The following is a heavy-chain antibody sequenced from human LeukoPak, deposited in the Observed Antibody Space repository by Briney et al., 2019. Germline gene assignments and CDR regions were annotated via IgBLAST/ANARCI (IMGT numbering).Heavy chain of an antibody. D-gene: IGHD5-18*01. V-gene: IGHV3-11*01. CDR3: ARAVSYGFTRPTYSFDY. Sequence: GGSLRLSCAASGFTFSDYYMSWIRQAPGKGRGWGSYISSSGSTIYYADSVKCRFTISRDNAKNSLYLQMNSLRAEDPAVYYCARAVSYGFTRPTYSFDYWRQGTLVTVSS. J-gene: IGHJ4*02. CDR1: GFTFSDYY. CDR2: ISSSGSTI.